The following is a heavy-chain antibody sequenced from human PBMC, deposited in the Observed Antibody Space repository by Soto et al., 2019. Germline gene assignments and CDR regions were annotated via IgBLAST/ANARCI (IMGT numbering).Heavy chain of an antibody. V-gene: IGHV1-58*01. CDR1: GFTFTSSA. CDR2: IGVGSGNR. CDR3: AALGVNFDH. Sequence: ASVKVSCKASGFTFTSSAVQWVRQARGQRLEWIGWIGVGSGNRHYAQKFQERVTITRDMSTNTAYMELSSLRSEDTAVYYCAALGVNFDHWGQGTLVTVSS. D-gene: IGHD2-8*01. J-gene: IGHJ4*02.